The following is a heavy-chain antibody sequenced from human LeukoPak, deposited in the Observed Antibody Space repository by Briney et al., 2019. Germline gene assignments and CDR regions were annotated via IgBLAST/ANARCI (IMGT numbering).Heavy chain of an antibody. CDR3: ARDEAPYDFWSGYLFDP. CDR1: GYTFTSYY. V-gene: IGHV1-46*01. Sequence: ASVKVSCKASGYTFTSYYMHWVRQAPGQGLEWMGIINPSGGSTSYAQKFQGRVTMTRDMSTSTVYVELSSLRSEDTAVYYCARDEAPYDFWSGYLFDPWGQGTLVTVSS. CDR2: INPSGGST. D-gene: IGHD3-3*01. J-gene: IGHJ5*02.